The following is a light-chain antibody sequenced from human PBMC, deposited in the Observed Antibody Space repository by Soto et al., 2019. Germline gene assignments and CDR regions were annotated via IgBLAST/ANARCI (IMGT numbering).Light chain of an antibody. V-gene: IGKV3-20*01. J-gene: IGKJ5*01. CDR1: QSVSNSY. Sequence: TVLTHSPATLSLSPSPRAPLSCTASQSVSNSYVAWYQQQPGQPPRLLIYGASTRATGIPDRFSGSGSGTDFTLTISRVEPEDFAVYHCQQYGSPPINFGEGTQLEIK. CDR3: QQYGSPPIN. CDR2: GAS.